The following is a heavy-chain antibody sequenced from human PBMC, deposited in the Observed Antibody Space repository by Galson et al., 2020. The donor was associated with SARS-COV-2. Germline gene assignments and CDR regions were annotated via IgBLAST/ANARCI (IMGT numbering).Heavy chain of an antibody. CDR2: IKTKNDGGTT. V-gene: IGHV3-15*01. Sequence: TGGSLRLSCATSDITFSNAWMRWVRQAPGKGLEWVGRIKTKNDGGTTDYAAPVKGRFTISRDDSKNTLHLQMNRLKTEDKAVYYCTTMMITFGELSVPDYWGQGTLVTVSS. D-gene: IGHD3-16*01. CDR3: TTMMITFGELSVPDY. J-gene: IGHJ4*02. CDR1: DITFSNAW.